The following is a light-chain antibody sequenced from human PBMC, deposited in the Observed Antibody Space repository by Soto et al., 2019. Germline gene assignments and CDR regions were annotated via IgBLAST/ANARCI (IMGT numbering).Light chain of an antibody. V-gene: IGLV2-14*01. CDR1: SSDVGDYNY. CDR3: SSYTSRSPLV. J-gene: IGLJ1*01. Sequence: QSVLTQPASVSGSPGQSITISCTGTSSDVGDYNYVSWYQQQPGKAHKLMIYEVSDRPSGVASRFSGSKSSKTASLTIAGLPAEDAADYYCSSYTSRSPLVFGTGTKLTVL. CDR2: EVS.